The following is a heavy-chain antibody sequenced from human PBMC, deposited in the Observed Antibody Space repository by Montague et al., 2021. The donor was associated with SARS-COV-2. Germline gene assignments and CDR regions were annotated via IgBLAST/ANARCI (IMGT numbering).Heavy chain of an antibody. CDR2: ISGSSRST. J-gene: IGHJ4*02. V-gene: IGHV3-23*01. Sequence: SLRLSCAASGFTFSDYAMAWVRQAPGKGLEWVSAISGSSRSTYFGDSVKGRFTISRDNSKNMVYVHLNNLGAEDKAFYHCSKTLTSRSAFDYWGPGTLVTVSS. CDR3: SKTLTSRSAFDY. D-gene: IGHD1-1*01. CDR1: GFTFSDYA.